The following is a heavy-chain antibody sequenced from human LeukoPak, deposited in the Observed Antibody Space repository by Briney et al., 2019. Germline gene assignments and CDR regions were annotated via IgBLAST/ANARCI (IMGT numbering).Heavy chain of an antibody. CDR3: ARVSLVRGAPDYYFDY. D-gene: IGHD3-10*01. Sequence: SQTLSLTCTVSGGSISNGDYYWTWIRQPPGKGLEWIGRIYTSGSTNYNPSLKSRVTMSVDTSKNQFSLKLSSVTAADTAVYYCARVSLVRGAPDYYFDYWGQGTLVTVSS. J-gene: IGHJ4*02. CDR1: GGSISNGDYY. V-gene: IGHV4-61*02. CDR2: IYTSGST.